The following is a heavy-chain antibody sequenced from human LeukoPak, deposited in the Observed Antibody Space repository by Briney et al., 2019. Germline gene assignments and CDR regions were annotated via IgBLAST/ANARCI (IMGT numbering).Heavy chain of an antibody. D-gene: IGHD2-21*01. CDR3: AKLVVVIAIPYYFDY. CDR2: ISGSGGST. V-gene: IGHV3-23*01. J-gene: IGHJ4*02. CDR1: GFTFCRYA. Sequence: GSLRLFCAASGFTFCRYAMSWVRQAPGEGLEWVSAISGSGGSTHYADSVKGRFTISRDNSKNTLYLQMNSLRAEDTAVYYCAKLVVVIAIPYYFDYWGQGTLVTVSS.